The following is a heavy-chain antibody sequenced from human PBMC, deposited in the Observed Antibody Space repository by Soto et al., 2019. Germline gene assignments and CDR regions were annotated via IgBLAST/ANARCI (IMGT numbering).Heavy chain of an antibody. CDR3: ARRAACGYDYGMDV. CDR2: INPNSGGT. J-gene: IGHJ6*02. V-gene: IGHV1-2*02. Sequence: EASVKSSCKASGYTFTGYYMHWVRQAPGQGLEWMGWINPNSGGTNYAQKFQGRVTMTRDTSISTAYMELSRLRSDDTAVYYCARRAACGYDYGMDVWGQGTTVTVSS. D-gene: IGHD6-13*01. CDR1: GYTFTGYY.